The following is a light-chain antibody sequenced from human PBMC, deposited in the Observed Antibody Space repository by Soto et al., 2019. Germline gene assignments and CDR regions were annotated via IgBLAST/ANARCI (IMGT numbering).Light chain of an antibody. CDR2: AAS. J-gene: IGKJ5*01. CDR1: QGITYW. Sequence: DIQMTQSPSSMSAPLGDRVTITCRASQGITYWLAWYQQRPGRAPKCLIYAASILESGVPSRFTGSGSGTNFTLTINDLQPEDFATYFCQQANSFPLTFGQGTRLEIK. CDR3: QQANSFPLT. V-gene: IGKV1-12*01.